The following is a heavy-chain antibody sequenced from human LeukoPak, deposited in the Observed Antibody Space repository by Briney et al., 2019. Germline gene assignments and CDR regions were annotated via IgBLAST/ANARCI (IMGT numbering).Heavy chain of an antibody. CDR3: ARAGITMVRGVIGDKYYFDY. J-gene: IGHJ4*02. D-gene: IGHD3-10*01. CDR2: INPSGGST. CDR1: GYTFTSYY. V-gene: IGHV1-46*01. Sequence: ASVKVSCKASGYTFTSYYMHWVRQASGQGLEWMGLINPSGGSTSYAQKFQGRVTMTRDTSTSTVYMELSSLRSEDTAVYYCARAGITMVRGVIGDKYYFDYWGQGTLVTVSS.